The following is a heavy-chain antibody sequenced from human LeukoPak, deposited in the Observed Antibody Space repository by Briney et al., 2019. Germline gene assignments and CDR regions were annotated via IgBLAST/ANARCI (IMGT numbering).Heavy chain of an antibody. CDR3: ARDRHDSSGAFDY. Sequence: GASVKVSCKASGYTFTSYDTNWVRQATGQRLEWMGWMNPNSGNTGYAQKFQGRVTMTRNTSISTAYMELSSLRSEDTAVYYCARDRHDSSGAFDYWGQGTLVTVPS. J-gene: IGHJ4*02. D-gene: IGHD3-22*01. CDR2: MNPNSGNT. CDR1: GYTFTSYD. V-gene: IGHV1-8*01.